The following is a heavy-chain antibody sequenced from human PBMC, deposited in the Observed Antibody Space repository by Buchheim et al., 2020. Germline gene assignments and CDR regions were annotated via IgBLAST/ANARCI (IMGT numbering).Heavy chain of an antibody. Sequence: EVQLVESGGGLVQPGGSLRLSCAASGFTFSSYEMNWVRQAPGKGLEWVSYISSSGSTIYYADSVKGRFTISRDHAKNSLYLQMNSLRAEDTAVYYCARARYLYRTPYGMDVWGQGTT. CDR3: ARARYLYRTPYGMDV. CDR2: ISSSGSTI. D-gene: IGHD3-16*02. CDR1: GFTFSSYE. V-gene: IGHV3-48*03. J-gene: IGHJ6*02.